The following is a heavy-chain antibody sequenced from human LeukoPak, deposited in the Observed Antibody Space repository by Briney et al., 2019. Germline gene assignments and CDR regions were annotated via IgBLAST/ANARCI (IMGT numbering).Heavy chain of an antibody. CDR2: IYSGDNT. D-gene: IGHD3-16*01. V-gene: IGHV3-66*02. CDR1: GFTVSNNY. Sequence: GGSLRLSCAASGFTVSNNYMSWVRQAPGQGLEGVSVIYSGDNTYYVESVKGRFTISRDNSKNTLFLQMNRLRAEDTAVYYCAGRRVLDASFDYWGQGTLVTVSS. J-gene: IGHJ4*02. CDR3: AGRRVLDASFDY.